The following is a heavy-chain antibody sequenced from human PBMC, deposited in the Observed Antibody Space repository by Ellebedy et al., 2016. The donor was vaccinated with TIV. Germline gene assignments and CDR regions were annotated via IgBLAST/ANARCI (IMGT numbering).Heavy chain of an antibody. CDR2: IKSKTDGGAA. J-gene: IGHJ4*02. CDR1: GFTFSNAW. Sequence: GESLKISCAASGFTFSNAWMNWVRQAPGKGLEWVGRIKSKTDGGAADYAAPVQVRFTISRDDSKNTLYLQMNSLKTEDTAVYFCTTVYRYNYDSVWGQGTLVTVSS. CDR3: TTVYRYNYDSV. V-gene: IGHV3-15*01. D-gene: IGHD5-18*01.